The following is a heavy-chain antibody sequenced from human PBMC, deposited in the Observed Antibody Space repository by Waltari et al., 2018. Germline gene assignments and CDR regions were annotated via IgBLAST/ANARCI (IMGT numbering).Heavy chain of an antibody. D-gene: IGHD6-25*01. CDR3: ARESPLAADY. V-gene: IGHV4-39*07. J-gene: IGHJ4*02. CDR2: IYYSGST. Sequence: QLQLQESGPGLVKPSETLSLPCTVSGGSISSSSYYWGWIRQPPVKGLEWIGSIYYSGSTDYNPSLKSRVTISVDTSKNQFSLKLSSVTAADTAVYYCARESPLAADYWGQGTLVTVSS. CDR1: GGSISSSSYY.